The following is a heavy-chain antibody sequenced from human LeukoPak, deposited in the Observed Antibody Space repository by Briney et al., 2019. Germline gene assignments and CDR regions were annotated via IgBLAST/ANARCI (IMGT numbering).Heavy chain of an antibody. CDR1: GYTSTSYD. Sequence: ASVKVSCKASGYTSTSYDINWVRQATGQGLEWMGWMNPNSGNTGYAQKFQGRVTMTRNTSISTAYMELSSLRSEDTAVYYCARGPRRGYSHVQDLDYWGQGTLVTVST. D-gene: IGHD5-18*01. CDR3: ARGPRRGYSHVQDLDY. V-gene: IGHV1-8*01. J-gene: IGHJ4*02. CDR2: MNPNSGNT.